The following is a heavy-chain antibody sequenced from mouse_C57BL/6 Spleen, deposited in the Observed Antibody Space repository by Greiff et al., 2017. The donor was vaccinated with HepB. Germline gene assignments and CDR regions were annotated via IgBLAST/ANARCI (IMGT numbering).Heavy chain of an antibody. J-gene: IGHJ2*01. CDR2: INPSSGYT. CDR1: GYTFTSYT. CDR3: ARDSNYYLDY. V-gene: IGHV1-4*01. D-gene: IGHD2-5*01. Sequence: QVQLQQSGAELARPGASVKMSCKASGYTFTSYTMHWVNQRPGQGLEWIGYINPSSGYTKYNQKFKDKVTFTADKSSSTAYMQLSSLTSEDSAVYYCARDSNYYLDYWGQGTTLTVSS.